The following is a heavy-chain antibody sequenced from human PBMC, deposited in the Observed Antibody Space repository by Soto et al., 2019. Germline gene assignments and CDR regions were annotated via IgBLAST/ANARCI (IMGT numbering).Heavy chain of an antibody. CDR2: IKSKIDGGTT. D-gene: IGHD2-15*01. CDR1: VFSFTNAW. Sequence: EVQLVESGGGLVKPGGSLRLSCAASVFSFTNAWMSWVRQAPGKGLEWVGRIKSKIDGGTTDFSAPVKGRFTISRDDSKDTLYLQMNSLKTEDTAVYYCTTEATQRFCDGGPCYTLQTKIHDSWGQGALVTVSS. J-gene: IGHJ4*02. V-gene: IGHV3-15*01. CDR3: TTEATQRFCDGGPCYTLQTKIHDS.